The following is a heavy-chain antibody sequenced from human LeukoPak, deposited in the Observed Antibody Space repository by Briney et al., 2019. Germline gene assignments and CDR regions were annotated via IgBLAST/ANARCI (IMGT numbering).Heavy chain of an antibody. J-gene: IGHJ5*01. CDR2: LPYDGSYN. CDR1: GVSLSSYG. V-gene: IGHV3-30*02. Sequence: GGSLGLSCLVSGVSLSSYGMHWVRQAPGKGLEWLAWLPYDGSYNSTAASLKGRFAISKDISTNTLYLDMDSLTAEDTAVYYCAAAGLGVAHWIDSWGQGTLVTVSS. D-gene: IGHD2-15*01. CDR3: AAAGLGVAHWIDS.